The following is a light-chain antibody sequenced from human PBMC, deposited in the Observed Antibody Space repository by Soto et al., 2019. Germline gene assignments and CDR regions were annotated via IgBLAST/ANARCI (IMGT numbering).Light chain of an antibody. CDR2: AAS. V-gene: IGKV1-27*01. CDR3: QKYNSAPWT. CDR1: QGISNY. J-gene: IGKJ1*01. Sequence: DIQMTQSPSSLSASVGDRVTITCRASQGISNYLAWYQQKPGKVPNVLIYAASTLQSGVPSRFSGYGSGTAFTLTISSLQPEDVATYYCQKYNSAPWTFGQGTKVDIK.